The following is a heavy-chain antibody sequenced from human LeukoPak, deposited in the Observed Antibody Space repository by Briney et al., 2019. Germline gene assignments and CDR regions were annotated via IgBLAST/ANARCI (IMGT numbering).Heavy chain of an antibody. J-gene: IGHJ6*02. V-gene: IGHV3-66*02. CDR1: GFTVSSNY. Sequence: GGSLRLSCAASGFTVSSNYMNWVRQAPGKGLEWVSVIYSGGSTYYADSVKGRFTISRDNSKNTLYLQVNSLRAEDTAVYYCARSPQYYYDSSGYPVSGYYYGMDVWGQGTTVTVSS. D-gene: IGHD3-22*01. CDR2: IYSGGST. CDR3: ARSPQYYYDSSGYPVSGYYYGMDV.